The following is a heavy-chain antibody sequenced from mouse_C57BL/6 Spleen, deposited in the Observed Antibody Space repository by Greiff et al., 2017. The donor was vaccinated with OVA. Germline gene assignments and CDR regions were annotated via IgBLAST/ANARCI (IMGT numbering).Heavy chain of an antibody. Sequence: QVQLKESGAELARPGASVTLSCKASGYTFTDYEMHWVKQTPVHGLEWIGAIDPETGGTAYNQKFKGKAILTADKSSSTAYMELRSLTSEDSAVYYCTRPITTVVGFDYWGQGTTLTVSS. CDR2: IDPETGGT. J-gene: IGHJ2*01. CDR3: TRPITTVVGFDY. V-gene: IGHV1-15*01. D-gene: IGHD1-1*01. CDR1: GYTFTDYE.